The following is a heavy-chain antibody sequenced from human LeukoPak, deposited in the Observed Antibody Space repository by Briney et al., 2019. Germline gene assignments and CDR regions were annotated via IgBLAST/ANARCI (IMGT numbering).Heavy chain of an antibody. V-gene: IGHV4-39*07. CDR3: ASWVITMIVVDRMDV. CDR1: GGSISSSSYY. Sequence: SSEILSLTCTVSGGSISSSSYYWGWIRQPPGKGLEWIGSIYYSGSTYYNPSLKSRVTISVDTSKNQFSLKLSSVTAADTAVYYCASWVITMIVVDRMDVWGKGTTATVSS. D-gene: IGHD3-22*01. J-gene: IGHJ6*04. CDR2: IYYSGST.